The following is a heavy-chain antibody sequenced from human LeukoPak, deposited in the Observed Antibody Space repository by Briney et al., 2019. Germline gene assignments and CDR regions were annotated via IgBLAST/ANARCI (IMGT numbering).Heavy chain of an antibody. CDR3: ASGGGPLYCSGGSCYSDYYYYMDV. CDR2: IIPIFGTA. Sequence: SVKVSCKASGYTFTGYYMHWVRQAPGQGLEWMGGIIPIFGTANYAQKFQGRVTITTDESTSTAYMELSSLRSEDTAVYYCASGGGPLYCSGGSCYSDYYYYMDVWGKGTTVTISS. V-gene: IGHV1-69*05. D-gene: IGHD2-15*01. CDR1: GYTFTGYY. J-gene: IGHJ6*03.